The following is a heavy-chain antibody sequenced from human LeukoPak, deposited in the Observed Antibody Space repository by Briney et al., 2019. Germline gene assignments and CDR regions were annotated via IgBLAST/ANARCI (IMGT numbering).Heavy chain of an antibody. CDR1: GLTFDDYA. D-gene: IGHD5-12*01. CDR3: AKGGIVAKPIRGYDYFDY. Sequence: SLRLSRAASGLTFDDYAMQWVGQAPAKGLAGVSGVSWLSGSIGYADSVKGRFTISRDNAKNSLYLQMNSPRDEGTALYYSAKGGIVAKPIRGYDYFDYWGQGTLVTVSS. V-gene: IGHV3-9*01. CDR2: VSWLSGSI. J-gene: IGHJ4*02.